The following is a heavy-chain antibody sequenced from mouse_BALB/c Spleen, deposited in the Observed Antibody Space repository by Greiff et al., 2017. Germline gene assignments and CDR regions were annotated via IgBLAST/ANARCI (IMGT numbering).Heavy chain of an antibody. J-gene: IGHJ4*01. V-gene: IGHV5-9-4*01. CDR1: GFTFSSYA. Sequence: EVKVVESGGGLVKPGGSLKLSCAASGFTFSSYAMSWVRQSPEKRLEWVAEISSGGSYTYYPDTVTGRFTISRDNAKNTLYLEMSSLRSEDTAMYYCARGKSAMDYWGQGTSVTVSS. CDR3: ARGKSAMDY. CDR2: ISSGGSYT.